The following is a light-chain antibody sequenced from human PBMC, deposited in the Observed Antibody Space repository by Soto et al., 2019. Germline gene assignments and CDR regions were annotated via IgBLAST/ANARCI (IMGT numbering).Light chain of an antibody. CDR1: QSVKNF. J-gene: IGKJ3*01. CDR2: DTS. CDR3: QQRNNWPFT. Sequence: EVVLTQSPATLSLSPGERATLSCRASQSVKNFLAWYQQKPGQAPRLLIYDTSIRATAIPARFSGSGSGTDFTLTISALEPEDLAVYYCQQRNNWPFTFGPGTKVDIK. V-gene: IGKV3-11*01.